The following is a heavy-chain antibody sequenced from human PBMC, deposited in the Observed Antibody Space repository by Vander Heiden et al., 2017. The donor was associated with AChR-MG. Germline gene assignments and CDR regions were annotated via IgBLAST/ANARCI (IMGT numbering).Heavy chain of an antibody. CDR3: ARRLRGGGDFDY. CDR1: GDSISSNNYY. Sequence: QLQLQESGPGLVNPSETLSLTCSVSGDSISSNNYYWGWIRQPPGKGLEWIGSIFYSGNTYYNPSLKSRVTISVDTSKDQFSLKLNSGTAADTAVYYCARRLRGGGDFDYWGQGTLVTVSS. V-gene: IGHV4-39*01. D-gene: IGHD3-16*01. J-gene: IGHJ4*02. CDR2: IFYSGNT.